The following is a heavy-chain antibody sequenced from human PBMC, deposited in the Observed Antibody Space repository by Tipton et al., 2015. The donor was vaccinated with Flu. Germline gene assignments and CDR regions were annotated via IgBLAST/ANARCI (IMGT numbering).Heavy chain of an antibody. CDR3: ARREYSNYVSEPKNWFDS. D-gene: IGHD4-11*01. J-gene: IGHJ5*01. Sequence: TLSLTCTVSGDSISGSYYWGWIRQAPGKGLEWIGNIYHTGSTYHNPSLKSRVTMSVDTSRNHLSLRLRSVTAADTAVYFCARREYSNYVSEPKNWFDSWGLGTLVTVSS. V-gene: IGHV4-38-2*02. CDR1: GDSISGSYY. CDR2: IYHTGST.